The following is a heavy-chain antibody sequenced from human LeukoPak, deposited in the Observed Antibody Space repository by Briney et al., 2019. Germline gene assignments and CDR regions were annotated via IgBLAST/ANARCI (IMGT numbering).Heavy chain of an antibody. CDR2: TYYRSTWYN. CDR1: GDSVSSNSVT. V-gene: IGHV6-1*01. J-gene: IGHJ5*02. CDR3: ARRLTQYDCFDP. D-gene: IGHD2-2*01. Sequence: QTLSLTCAISGDSVSSNSVTWNWIRQSPSRGLEWLGRTYYRSTWYNDYAVSVRGRMTVNPDTSKNQFSLHLNSVTPEDTAVYYCARRLTQYDCFDPWGQGILVTVSS.